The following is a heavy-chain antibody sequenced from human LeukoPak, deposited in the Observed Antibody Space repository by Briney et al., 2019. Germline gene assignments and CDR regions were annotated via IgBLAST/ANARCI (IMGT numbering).Heavy chain of an antibody. CDR3: ARALVGDTD. Sequence: PGGSLRLSCAASGFTFSSYAMHWVRQAPGKGLEWVAVISYDGSNKYYADSVKGRFTISRDNARNSLYLQMNSLRAEDTAVYYCARALVGDTDWGQGALVTVSS. J-gene: IGHJ4*02. CDR2: ISYDGSNK. CDR1: GFTFSSYA. D-gene: IGHD1-26*01. V-gene: IGHV3-30-3*01.